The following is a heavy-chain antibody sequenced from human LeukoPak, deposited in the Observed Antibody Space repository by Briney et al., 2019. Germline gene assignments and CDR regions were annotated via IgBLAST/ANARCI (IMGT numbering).Heavy chain of an antibody. J-gene: IGHJ4*02. CDR1: VGSIISGSYY. Sequence: SQTLSLTCTVSVGSIISGSYYWSWIRQPAGKGLEWIGRIYTSGSTNYNPSLKSRVTISVDTSKNQFSLKLSSVTAADTAVYYCARISLLGITDYWGQGTLVTVSS. V-gene: IGHV4-61*02. D-gene: IGHD7-27*01. CDR3: ARISLLGITDY. CDR2: IYTSGST.